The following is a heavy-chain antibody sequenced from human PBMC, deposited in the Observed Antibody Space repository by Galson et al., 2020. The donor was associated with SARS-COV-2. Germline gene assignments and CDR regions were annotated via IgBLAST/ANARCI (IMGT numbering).Heavy chain of an antibody. J-gene: IGHJ6*02. CDR2: ISWDGTST. CDR3: AKDLAAGYSMPGGGMDV. V-gene: IGHV3-43*01. Sequence: GGSLRLSCAASGFTFDDYYMHWVRQAPGKGLEWVSLISWDGTSTYYGDSVKGRFTISRDNSKNFLYLQMNSLRTEDTALYYCAKDLAAGYSMPGGGMDVWGQGTTVTVSS. CDR1: GFTFDDYY. D-gene: IGHD6-13*01.